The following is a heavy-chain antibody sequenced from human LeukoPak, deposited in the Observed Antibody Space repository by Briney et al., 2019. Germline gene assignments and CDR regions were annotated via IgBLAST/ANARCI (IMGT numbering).Heavy chain of an antibody. CDR1: GYTFTGYY. CDR2: INPNSGGT. Sequence: ALVKVSCKASGYTFTGYYMHWVRQAPGQGLEWMGWINPNSGGTNYAQKFQGRVTMTRDTSISTAYMELSRLRSDDTAVYYCAQLGYCSSTSCYPFDYWGQGTLVTVSS. V-gene: IGHV1-2*02. J-gene: IGHJ4*02. D-gene: IGHD2-2*01. CDR3: AQLGYCSSTSCYPFDY.